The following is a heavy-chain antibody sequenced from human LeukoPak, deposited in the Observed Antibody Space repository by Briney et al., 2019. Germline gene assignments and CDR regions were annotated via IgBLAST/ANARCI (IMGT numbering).Heavy chain of an antibody. D-gene: IGHD1-26*01. Sequence: PGGSLRLSCAASGFTFSSYGMPWVRQAPGKGLEWVAVISYDGSNKYYADSVKGRFTISGDNSKNTLYLQMNSLRAEDTAVYYCAKGPLYSGSYVTPLTWDQGTLVTVSS. CDR1: GFTFSSYG. CDR3: AKGPLYSGSYVTPLT. J-gene: IGHJ5*02. V-gene: IGHV3-30*18. CDR2: ISYDGSNK.